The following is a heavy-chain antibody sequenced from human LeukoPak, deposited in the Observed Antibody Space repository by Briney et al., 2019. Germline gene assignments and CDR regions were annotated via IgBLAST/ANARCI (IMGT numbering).Heavy chain of an antibody. CDR2: ISHSGST. V-gene: IGHV4-30-2*01. D-gene: IGHD2-2*01. J-gene: IGHJ5*02. CDR3: ARQGYCSGTSCYAGGDWFDP. CDR1: GGSISSSSYY. Sequence: PSETLSLTCTVSGGSISSSSYYWGWIRQPPGKGLEWTGHISHSGSTYYNPSLKSRVTISVDRSKNQFSLKLTSVTAADTAVYYCARQGYCSGTSCYAGGDWFDPWGQGTLVTVSS.